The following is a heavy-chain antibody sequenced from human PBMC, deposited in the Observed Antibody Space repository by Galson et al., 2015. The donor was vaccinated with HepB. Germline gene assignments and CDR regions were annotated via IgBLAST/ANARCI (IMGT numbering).Heavy chain of an antibody. CDR1: GYSFTSYW. J-gene: IGHJ2*01. CDR3: ARQPRGHYDILTGYISPSNWYFDL. Sequence: QSGAEVKKPGESLKISCKGSGYSFTSYWIGWVRQMPGKGLEWMGIIYPGDSDTRYSPSFQGQVTISADKSNSTAYLQWSSLKASDTAMYYCARQPRGHYDILTGYISPSNWYFDLWGRGTLVTVSS. V-gene: IGHV5-51*01. D-gene: IGHD3-9*01. CDR2: IYPGDSDT.